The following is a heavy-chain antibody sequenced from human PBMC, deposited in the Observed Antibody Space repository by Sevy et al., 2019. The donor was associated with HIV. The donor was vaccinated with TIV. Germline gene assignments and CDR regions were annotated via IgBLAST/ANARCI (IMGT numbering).Heavy chain of an antibody. V-gene: IGHV1-69*06. Sequence: GASVKVSCKASGGTFSSYAISWVRQAPGQGLEWMGGIIPIFGTANYAQKFQGRVTITADKSTSTAYMELSSLRSEDTAVYYCTLLYYYDSSGYPKHFDYWGQGTLVTVSS. CDR1: GGTFSSYA. CDR2: IIPIFGTA. CDR3: TLLYYYDSSGYPKHFDY. D-gene: IGHD3-22*01. J-gene: IGHJ4*02.